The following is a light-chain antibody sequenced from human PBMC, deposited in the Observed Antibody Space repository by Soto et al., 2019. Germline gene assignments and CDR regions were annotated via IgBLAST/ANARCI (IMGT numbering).Light chain of an antibody. CDR2: DNN. J-gene: IGLJ1*01. CDR1: SSNIGKNF. V-gene: IGLV1-51*01. CDR3: GTWDSSLSAYV. Sequence: QSVLTQPPSVSAAPGQKVTISCSGSSSNIGKNFVSWYQQLPGTAPKVLIYDNNQRPSGIPDRFSGSKSGTSATLDITGLQTGDEADYYCGTWDSSLSAYVFGTGTKLTVL.